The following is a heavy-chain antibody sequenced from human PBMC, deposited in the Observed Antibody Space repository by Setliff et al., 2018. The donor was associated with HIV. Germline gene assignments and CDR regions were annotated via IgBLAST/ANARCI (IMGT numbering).Heavy chain of an antibody. Sequence: PSETLSLTCTVSGDFFSSDYYWGWIRQSPGKGLEWIGEIIHSGSTNYNPSLKSRVTISVDMSKNQFSLKLSSVTAADTAVYYCARREGYGMDVWGQGTTVTVSS. CDR3: ARREGYGMDV. CDR2: IIHSGST. V-gene: IGHV4-34*12. J-gene: IGHJ6*02. CDR1: GDFFSSDYY.